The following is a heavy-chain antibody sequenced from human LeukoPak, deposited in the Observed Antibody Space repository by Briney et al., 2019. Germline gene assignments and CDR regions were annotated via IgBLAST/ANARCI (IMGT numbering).Heavy chain of an antibody. CDR1: GFTFSSYA. J-gene: IGHJ4*02. V-gene: IGHV3-23*01. CDR3: AKDPSYGDYDY. CDR2: ISGSGGST. Sequence: GGSLRLSCAASGFTFSSYAMSWVRQAPGKGLEWVSAISGSGGSTYYGDSVKGGFTISSDNSKNPLYLQMNILRAEHTAVYYCAKDPSYGDYDYWGQGTLVTVSS. D-gene: IGHD4-17*01.